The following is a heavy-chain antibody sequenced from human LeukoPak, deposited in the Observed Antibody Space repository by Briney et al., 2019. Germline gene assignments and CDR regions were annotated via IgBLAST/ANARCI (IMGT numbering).Heavy chain of an antibody. CDR3: AKLVGYSYGYFDY. CDR2: INGSGGST. J-gene: IGHJ4*02. CDR1: GLTFSSYA. D-gene: IGHD5-18*01. Sequence: GGSLRLSCAASGLTFSSYAMSWVRQAPGKGLEWVPAINGSGGSTYYADSVKGRFTISRDNSKNTLYLQMNSLRAEDTAVYYCAKLVGYSYGYFDYWGQGTLVTVSS. V-gene: IGHV3-23*01.